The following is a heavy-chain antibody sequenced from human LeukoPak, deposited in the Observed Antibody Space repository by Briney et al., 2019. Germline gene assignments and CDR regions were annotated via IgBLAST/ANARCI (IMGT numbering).Heavy chain of an antibody. Sequence: GASVKVSCKASGYTFTSYGISWVRQAPGQGLEWMGWISAYNGNTNYAQKFQGRVTITADESTSTAYMELSSLRSEDTAVYYCARVAYDSSGYYLRGSYYFDYWGQGTLVTVSS. D-gene: IGHD3-22*01. CDR1: GYTFTSYG. J-gene: IGHJ4*02. V-gene: IGHV1-18*01. CDR2: ISAYNGNT. CDR3: ARVAYDSSGYYLRGSYYFDY.